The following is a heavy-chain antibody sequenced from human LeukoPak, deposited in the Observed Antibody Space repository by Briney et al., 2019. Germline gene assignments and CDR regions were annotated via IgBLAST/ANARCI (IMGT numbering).Heavy chain of an antibody. D-gene: IGHD5-18*01. CDR2: TYYRSKWYN. J-gene: IGHJ5*02. V-gene: IGHV6-1*01. CDR3: AREGGGYSYAIKYWFDP. Sequence: SQTLSLTCAISGDSVSSNSAAWNGIRQSPSRGLEWLGRTYYRSKWYNDYAVSVKSRITINPETSKNQFSLPLNSVTPEDTAVYYCAREGGGYSYAIKYWFDPWGQGTLVTVSS. CDR1: GDSVSSNSAA.